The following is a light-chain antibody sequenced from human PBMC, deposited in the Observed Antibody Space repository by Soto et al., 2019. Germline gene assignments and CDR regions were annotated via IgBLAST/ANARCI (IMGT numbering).Light chain of an antibody. CDR1: SSDVGSYNL. J-gene: IGLJ3*02. Sequence: QSALTQPASVSGSPGQSITISCTGTSSDVGSYNLVSWYLQHPGKAPKLTIYEVTKRPSGVSNRFSGSKSGNTASLTISGLQAEDEADYYCCSYAGVGVFGGGTTLTVL. CDR3: CSYAGVGV. CDR2: EVT. V-gene: IGLV2-23*02.